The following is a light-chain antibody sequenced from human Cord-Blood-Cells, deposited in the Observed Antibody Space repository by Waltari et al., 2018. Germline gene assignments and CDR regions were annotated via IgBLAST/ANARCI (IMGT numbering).Light chain of an antibody. CDR2: EDS. V-gene: IGLV3-10*01. J-gene: IGLJ2*01. CDR1: ALPTKY. Sequence: SYELTQPPSVSVSPGQPARITCSGDALPTKYAYWYQQKSGQAPVLVIYEDSKRPSGIPERFSGSSSGTMATLTISGAQVEDEADYYCYSTDSSGNHAVFGGGTKLTVL. CDR3: YSTDSSGNHAV.